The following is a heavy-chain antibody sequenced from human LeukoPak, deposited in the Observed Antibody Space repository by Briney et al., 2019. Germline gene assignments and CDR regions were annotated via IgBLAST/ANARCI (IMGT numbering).Heavy chain of an antibody. CDR2: INPNSGGT. J-gene: IGHJ4*02. CDR1: GYTFTGYY. Sequence: ASVKVSCKASGYTFTGYYMHWVRQAPGQGLEWMGWINPNSGGTNYAQKFQGRVTMTRDTSISTAYMELSRLRSDDTAVYYCARVPLIVATMATDSDWGQGTLVTVSS. CDR3: ARVPLIVATMATDSD. V-gene: IGHV1-2*02. D-gene: IGHD5-12*01.